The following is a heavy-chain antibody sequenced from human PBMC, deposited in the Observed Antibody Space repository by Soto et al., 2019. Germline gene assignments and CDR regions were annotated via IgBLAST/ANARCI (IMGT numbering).Heavy chain of an antibody. J-gene: IGHJ2*01. CDR2: IGTAGDT. Sequence: EVQLVESGGGLVQPGGSLRLSCAASGFTFSSYDMHWVRQATGKGLEWVSAIGTAGDTYYPGSVKGRFTISRENAKNSLYLQMNRLRAGDTAVYYCARGGVYGDYPGRSGDWYFALWGRGTLVTVSS. CDR1: GFTFSSYD. D-gene: IGHD4-17*01. V-gene: IGHV3-13*01. CDR3: ARGGVYGDYPGRSGDWYFAL.